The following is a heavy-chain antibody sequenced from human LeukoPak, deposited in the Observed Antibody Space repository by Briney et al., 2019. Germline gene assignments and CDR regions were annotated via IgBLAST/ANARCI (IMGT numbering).Heavy chain of an antibody. CDR2: IYTSGST. CDR1: GGSISSGSYY. V-gene: IGHV4-61*02. Sequence: PSETLSLTCTVSGGSISSGSYYWSWIRQPAGKGLEWIGRIYTSGSTNYNPSLKSRVTISVDTSKNQFSLKLSSVTAADTAVYYCAREEVERPDAVAATFDYWGQGTLVTVSS. D-gene: IGHD6-19*01. J-gene: IGHJ4*02. CDR3: AREEVERPDAVAATFDY.